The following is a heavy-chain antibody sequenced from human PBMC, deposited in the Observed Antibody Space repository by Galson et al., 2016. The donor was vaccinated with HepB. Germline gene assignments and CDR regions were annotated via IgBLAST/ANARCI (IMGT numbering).Heavy chain of an antibody. D-gene: IGHD3-10*01. Sequence: SLRLSCAASEFSFRSYAMHWVRQVPGKGLEWAAVISFDGSDEYYADSVKGRFTISRDNSKNTLYLQMNSLRVEDTAVYYCARGPGSYYRGREYYYGMDVWGQGTMVTVSS. CDR2: ISFDGSDE. V-gene: IGHV3-30*04. CDR1: EFSFRSYA. CDR3: ARGPGSYYRGREYYYGMDV. J-gene: IGHJ6*02.